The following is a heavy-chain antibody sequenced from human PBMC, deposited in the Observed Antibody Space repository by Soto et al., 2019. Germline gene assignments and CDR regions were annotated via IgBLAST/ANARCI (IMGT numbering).Heavy chain of an antibody. CDR1: GLPVAGSY. V-gene: IGHV3-53*01. CDR2: IYNDGTT. CDR3: VRPLPSGQTHARDV. J-gene: IGHJ6*02. Sequence: GSLRLSCVASGLPVAGSYMAWVRQAPGKGLEWASVIYNDGTTYYSQSVEGRFTISRDTSKNTLYLQMDRLRDEDTAVYYCVRPLPSGQTHARDVWGQGTTVTVSS. D-gene: IGHD3-10*01.